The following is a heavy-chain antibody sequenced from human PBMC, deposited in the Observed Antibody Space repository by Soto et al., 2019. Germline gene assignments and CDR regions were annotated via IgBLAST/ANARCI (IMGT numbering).Heavy chain of an antibody. CDR1: GFICSSYD. CDR3: AKATATGGGAFEI. V-gene: IGHV3-23*01. Sequence: EVQMLESGGGLAQPGGSLRLSCAVSGFICSSYDMSWVRQAPGKGLEWVSTILVGGSTHYEDSVKGRFTISSDTSKNTVYLQMNSLTAGDTAVYYCAKATATGGGAFEIYGQGTMVTVSS. D-gene: IGHD2-8*02. CDR2: ILVGGST. J-gene: IGHJ3*02.